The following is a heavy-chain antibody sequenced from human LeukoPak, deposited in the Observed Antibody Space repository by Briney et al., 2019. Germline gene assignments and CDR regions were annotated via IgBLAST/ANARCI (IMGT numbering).Heavy chain of an antibody. V-gene: IGHV3-30*18. D-gene: IGHD2-15*01. Sequence: GGSLRLSCAASGFTFSSYGMHWVRQAPGKGLEWVAVISEDGGNKYYADCVKGRFTISSDNSKHTLYLQMNSLRAEDTAVYYCAKDTLWVVANLRGYYYGMDVWGQGTTVTVSS. CDR3: AKDTLWVVANLRGYYYGMDV. CDR2: ISEDGGNK. CDR1: GFTFSSYG. J-gene: IGHJ6*02.